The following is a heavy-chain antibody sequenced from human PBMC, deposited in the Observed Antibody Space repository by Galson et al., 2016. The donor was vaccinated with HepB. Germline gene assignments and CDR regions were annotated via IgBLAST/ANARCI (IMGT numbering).Heavy chain of an antibody. D-gene: IGHD1-14*01. Sequence: SVKVSCKASGFTFSDFYIQWVRQSPGQGLQWMGRINPNRGIAVYAESFQGRVAMTAAPSISTDSMELHWLKFDDTALYYCARASLFRDNRESDAFDVWGPGTMVTVSS. J-gene: IGHJ3*01. CDR3: ARASLFRDNRESDAFDV. V-gene: IGHV1-2*06. CDR2: INPNRGIA. CDR1: GFTFSDFY.